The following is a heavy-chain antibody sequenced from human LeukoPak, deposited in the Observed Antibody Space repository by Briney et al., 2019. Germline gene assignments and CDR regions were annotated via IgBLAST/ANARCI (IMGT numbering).Heavy chain of an antibody. CDR3: ARGYCSSTSCYPFDY. V-gene: IGHV3-74*01. D-gene: IGHD2-2*01. J-gene: IGHJ4*02. CDR1: GFIFSSYW. CDR2: INSDGSST. Sequence: PGGSLRLSCAASGFIFSSYWMHWVRHAPGKGLVWVSRINSDGSSTSYADSVKGRFTISRDNAKNTLYLQMNSLRAEDTAVYYCARGYCSSTSCYPFDYWGQGTLITVSS.